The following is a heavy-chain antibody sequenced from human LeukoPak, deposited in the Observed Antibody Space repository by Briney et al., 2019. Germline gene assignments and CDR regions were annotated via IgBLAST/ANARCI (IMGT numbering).Heavy chain of an antibody. CDR1: GGSISSDSYY. J-gene: IGHJ4*02. Sequence: SETLSLICTVSGGSISSDSYYWAWIRQPPGKGLEWIASIYYSGSTCYNPSLKSRVTISVDTSRNQFSLKLSSVTAADTAVYYCASLAVAGLSEGYWGQGTLVIVSS. V-gene: IGHV4-39*01. CDR2: IYYSGST. D-gene: IGHD6-19*01. CDR3: ASLAVAGLSEGY.